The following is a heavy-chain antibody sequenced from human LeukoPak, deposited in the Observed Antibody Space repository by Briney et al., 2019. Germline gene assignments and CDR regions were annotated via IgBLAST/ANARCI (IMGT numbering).Heavy chain of an antibody. J-gene: IGHJ4*02. CDR2: IYYTGVT. CDR3: AASSGVTLGRF. V-gene: IGHV4-31*03. Sequence: PSETLSLTCTVSGGSISSGTHYSTWIRQHPGKGLEWIGYIYYTGVTSYNPSLKSRVTMSVDTSMNQISLKLSSLTAADTAVYYCAASSGVTLGRFWGQGTLVTVSS. CDR1: GGSISSGTHY. D-gene: IGHD3-16*01.